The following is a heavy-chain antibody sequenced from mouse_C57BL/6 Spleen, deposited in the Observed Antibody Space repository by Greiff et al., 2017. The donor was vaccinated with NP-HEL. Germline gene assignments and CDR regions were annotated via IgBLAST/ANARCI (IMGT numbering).Heavy chain of an antibody. CDR2: INPNNGGT. J-gene: IGHJ4*01. CDR3: ARWDGDYIYAMDD. CDR1: GYTFTDYN. Sequence: DVQLQESGPELVKPGASVKMSCKASGYTFTDYNMHWVKQSHGKSLEWIGYINPNNGGTSSNKKLKGKAPLPVNNSARTAYMELRSLTSEESAVYYCARWDGDYIYAMDDWGQGTSVTVSS. V-gene: IGHV1-22*01. D-gene: IGHD2-13*01.